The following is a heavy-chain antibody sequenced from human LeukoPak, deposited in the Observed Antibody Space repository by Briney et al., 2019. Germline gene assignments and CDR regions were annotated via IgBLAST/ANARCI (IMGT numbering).Heavy chain of an antibody. CDR1: GFTFSGYS. V-gene: IGHV3-74*01. Sequence: PGGSLRLSCAASGFTFSGYSMHWVRQAPGKGLVWVSRINSDGGSTTYADSVKGRFTISRDNAKNTLYLQMNSLRAEDTAVYYCVRGGIAGSFDYWGQGTLVTVSS. CDR2: INSDGGST. CDR3: VRGGIAGSFDY. D-gene: IGHD6-13*01. J-gene: IGHJ4*02.